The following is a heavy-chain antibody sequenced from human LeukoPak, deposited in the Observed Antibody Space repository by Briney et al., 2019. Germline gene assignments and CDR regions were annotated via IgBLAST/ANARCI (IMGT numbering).Heavy chain of an antibody. J-gene: IGHJ4*02. V-gene: IGHV4-59*12. CDR3: ARDTIVWSGQTPLDS. D-gene: IGHD3-3*01. CDR1: GGSISSYY. Sequence: SETLSLTCTVSGGSISSYYWSWIRQPPGKGLEWIGYIYYSGSTNYNPSLKSRVTISVDTSKNRFSLKLTSVTAADTAVYYCARDTIVWSGQTPLDSWGQGTLVTVSS. CDR2: IYYSGST.